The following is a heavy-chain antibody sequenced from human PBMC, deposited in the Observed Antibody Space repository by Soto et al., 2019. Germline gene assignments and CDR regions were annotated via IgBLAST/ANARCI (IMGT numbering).Heavy chain of an antibody. D-gene: IGHD3-10*01. CDR1: GFIFSDYY. Sequence: GGSLRLSCTASGFIFSDYYMSWIRQAPGKGLEWVSYISTSGRTTDYPDSVTGRFTISRDNAKNSLHLQMNSLRAEDTAVYYCARGGGGNHDAFDMWGQGTMVTVSS. J-gene: IGHJ3*02. CDR2: ISTSGRTT. CDR3: ARGGGGNHDAFDM. V-gene: IGHV3-11*01.